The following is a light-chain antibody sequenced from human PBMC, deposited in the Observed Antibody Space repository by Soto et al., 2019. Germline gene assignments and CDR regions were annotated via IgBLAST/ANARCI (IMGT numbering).Light chain of an antibody. CDR2: DAY. Sequence: EVVLTQSPVTLSLSPGERATLSCRASQSFRGLLAWYQQKPGQAPRLLIYDAYNRATGIPPRFSGSWSGTDFTLTIISIEPEDSAVYYCQQRHMWPITFGQGTRLEIK. CDR1: QSFRGL. CDR3: QQRHMWPIT. J-gene: IGKJ5*01. V-gene: IGKV3-11*01.